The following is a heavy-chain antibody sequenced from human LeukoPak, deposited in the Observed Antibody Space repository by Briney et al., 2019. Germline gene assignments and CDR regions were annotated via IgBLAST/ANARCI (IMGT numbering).Heavy chain of an antibody. D-gene: IGHD2-2*03. J-gene: IGHJ4*02. CDR2: IYTSGST. Sequence: SETLSLTCTVAGGSISSGSYYWSWIRQPAGKGLEWIGRIYTSGSTNYNPSLKSRVTISVDTSKNQFSLKLSSVTAADTAVYYCAREVSWISGGFDYWGQGTLVTVSS. CDR3: AREVSWISGGFDY. V-gene: IGHV4-61*02. CDR1: GGSISSGSYY.